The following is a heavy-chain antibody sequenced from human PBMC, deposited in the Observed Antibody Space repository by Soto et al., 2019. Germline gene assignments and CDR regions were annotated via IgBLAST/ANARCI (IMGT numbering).Heavy chain of an antibody. Sequence: PGGSLRLSCAASDFDFSSYGIHWVRQAPGKGLEWVAASSYDGRETFYADSAKGRFTVSKEMSKNTAFLQMNAPRHEDTAVYFCARDSGWPILNFDTWGQGTPVTVSS. V-gene: IGHV3-30*03. CDR2: SSYDGRET. CDR3: ARDSGWPILNFDT. D-gene: IGHD3-10*01. J-gene: IGHJ4*02. CDR1: DFDFSSYG.